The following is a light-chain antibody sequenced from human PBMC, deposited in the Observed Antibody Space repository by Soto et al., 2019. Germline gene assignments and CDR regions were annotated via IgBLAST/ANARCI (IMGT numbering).Light chain of an antibody. V-gene: IGKV3-15*01. J-gene: IGKJ1*01. Sequence: EIVMTQSPATLSVSPGERATLSCRASQSVSNNLAWYHQKPGQAPRLLVYGASTRATGMPARFSGSGSGTEITLTISSLQSEDFAVYYCQQYDTWPHTFGQGTKVEIK. CDR2: GAS. CDR1: QSVSNN. CDR3: QQYDTWPHT.